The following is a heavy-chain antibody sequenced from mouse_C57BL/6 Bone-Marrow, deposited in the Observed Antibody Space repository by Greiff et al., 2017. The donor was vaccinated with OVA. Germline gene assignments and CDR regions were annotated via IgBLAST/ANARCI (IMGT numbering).Heavy chain of an antibody. D-gene: IGHD4-1*01. Sequence: EVHLVESGGGLVQPGGSLKLSCAASGFTFSDYYMYWVRQTPEKRLEWVAYISNGGGSTYYPDTVKGRFTISRDNAKNTLYLQMSRLKSEDTAMYYCATGNYWGQGTTLTVSS. CDR2: ISNGGGST. J-gene: IGHJ2*01. CDR1: GFTFSDYY. V-gene: IGHV5-12*01. CDR3: ATGNY.